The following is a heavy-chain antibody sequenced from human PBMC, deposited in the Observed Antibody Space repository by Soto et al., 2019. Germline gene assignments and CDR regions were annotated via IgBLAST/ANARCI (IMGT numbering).Heavy chain of an antibody. CDR1: GFTFSSYG. CDR2: IWYDGSNK. D-gene: IGHD6-19*01. V-gene: IGHV3-33*01. J-gene: IGHJ3*02. CDR3: ARDIDGIAVAGSIFDI. Sequence: GGSLRLSCAASGFTFSSYGMHWVRQAPGKGLEWVAVIWYDGSNKYYADSVKGRFTISRDNSKNTLYLQMNSLRAEDTAVYYCARDIDGIAVAGSIFDIWGQGTMVTVSS.